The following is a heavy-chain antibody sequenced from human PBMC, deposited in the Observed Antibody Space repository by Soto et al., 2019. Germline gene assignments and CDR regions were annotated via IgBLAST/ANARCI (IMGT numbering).Heavy chain of an antibody. CDR2: ISGSGSII. CDR1: GFSFSSYE. J-gene: IGHJ6*02. Sequence: VQLVESGGGLVQPGGSLRLSCAASGFSFSSYEMNWVRQAPGKGLEWVSYISGSGSIIYYADSVKGRFTISRDNAKNSLYLQMNSLRAEDTAVYYCAGARNTYYYYYIMDVWGQGTTVTVSS. V-gene: IGHV3-48*03. CDR3: AGARNTYYYYYIMDV. D-gene: IGHD1-1*01.